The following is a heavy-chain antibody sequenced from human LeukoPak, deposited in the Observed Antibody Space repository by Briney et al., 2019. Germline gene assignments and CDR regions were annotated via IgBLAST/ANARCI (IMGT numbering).Heavy chain of an antibody. CDR1: GFTFSSYW. Sequence: GGSLRLSCAASGFTFSSYWMTWVRQAPGKGLELVAKVNEDGSQQYYVDSVKGRFTISRDNAKKSLYLQMNSLRADDTAFYYCARKGSYFDYWGQGTLVTVSS. V-gene: IGHV3-7*03. CDR3: ARKGSYFDY. J-gene: IGHJ4*02. CDR2: VNEDGSQQ.